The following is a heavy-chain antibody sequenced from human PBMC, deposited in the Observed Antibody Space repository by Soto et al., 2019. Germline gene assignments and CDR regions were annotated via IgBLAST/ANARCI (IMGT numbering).Heavy chain of an antibody. CDR2: INHSGST. J-gene: IGHJ5*02. V-gene: IGHV4-34*01. CDR3: ARANSPP. CDR1: RGYC. Sequence: RGYCGSWIRQHPGKGLEWIGEINHSGSTNYNPSLKSRVTISVDTSKNQFSLKLSSVTAADTAVYYCARANSPPWGQGTLVTVSS.